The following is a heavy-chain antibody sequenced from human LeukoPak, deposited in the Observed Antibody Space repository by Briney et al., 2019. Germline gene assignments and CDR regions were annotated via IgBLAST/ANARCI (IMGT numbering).Heavy chain of an antibody. D-gene: IGHD2-21*01. J-gene: IGHJ3*02. V-gene: IGHV1-2*02. CDR3: AASQSYCGGDCYSGDAFDI. CDR2: INPNSGGT. Sequence: ASVKVSCKASGYTFTGYYMHWVRQAPGQGVEWMGWINPNSGGTNYAQKFQGRVTMTRDTSISTAYMELSRLRSDDTAVYYCAASQSYCGGDCYSGDAFDIWGQGTMVTVSS. CDR1: GYTFTGYY.